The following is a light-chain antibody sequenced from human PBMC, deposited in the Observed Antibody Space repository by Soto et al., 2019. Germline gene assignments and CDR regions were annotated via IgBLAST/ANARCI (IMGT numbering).Light chain of an antibody. J-gene: IGLJ1*01. CDR1: SNTIGGYNV. V-gene: IGLV2-23*01. CDR2: EGI. Sequence: QSVLTQPASVSGSPGQSMTISCTGTSNTIGGYNVVSWYQQHPGTAPKVIIYEGIKRPSGVSNRFSGSISGSTASLTISGLQAEDEADYYCCSYVGATTYVFGTGTKVTVL. CDR3: CSYVGATTYV.